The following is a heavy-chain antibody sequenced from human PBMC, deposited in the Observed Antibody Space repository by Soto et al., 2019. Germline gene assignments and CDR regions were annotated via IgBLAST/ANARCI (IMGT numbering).Heavy chain of an antibody. CDR3: ARLTAAAGTGSNWFDP. V-gene: IGHV1-69*13. Sequence: GASVKVSCKASGGTFSSYAISWVRQAPGQGLEWMGGIIPIFGTANYAQKFQGRVTITADESTSTAYMELSSLRSEDTAMYYCARLTAAAGTGSNWFDPWGQGTLVTVSS. J-gene: IGHJ5*02. CDR2: IIPIFGTA. CDR1: GGTFSSYA. D-gene: IGHD6-13*01.